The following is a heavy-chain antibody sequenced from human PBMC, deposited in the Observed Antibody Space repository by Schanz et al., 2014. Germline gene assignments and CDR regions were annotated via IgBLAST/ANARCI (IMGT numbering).Heavy chain of an antibody. J-gene: IGHJ3*01. Sequence: EVQLVESGGGLIQPGGSLRLSCAVSGFTVNTNYMSWVRQAPGKGLEWISSMYINSGSTQYADSVKGRFIISRDSSKNTLFHQMNSLRAEDTAVYVCARDGGRDGYNLAFDVWGQGTLVTVSS. CDR2: MYINSGST. CDR1: GFTVNTNY. D-gene: IGHD2-15*01. V-gene: IGHV3-53*01. CDR3: ARDGGRDGYNLAFDV.